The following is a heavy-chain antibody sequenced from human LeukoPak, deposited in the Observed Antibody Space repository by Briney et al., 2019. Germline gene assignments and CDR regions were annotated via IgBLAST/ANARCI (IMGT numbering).Heavy chain of an antibody. CDR2: IYHSGST. D-gene: IGHD3-3*01. CDR3: ARDGGEDFWSGYRLAFDY. Sequence: PSQTLSLTCTVSGGSISSGGYYWSWIRQPPGKGLEWIGYIYHSGSTYYNPSLKSRVTISVDRSKNQFSLKLSSVTAADTAVYYCARDGGEDFWSGYRLAFDYWGQGTLVTVSS. J-gene: IGHJ4*02. V-gene: IGHV4-30-2*01. CDR1: GGSISSGGYY.